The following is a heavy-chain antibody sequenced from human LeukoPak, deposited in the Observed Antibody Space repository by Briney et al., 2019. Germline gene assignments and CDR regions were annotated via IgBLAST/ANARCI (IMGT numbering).Heavy chain of an antibody. CDR2: IYYSGNT. D-gene: IGHD1-7*01. CDR3: ARDTGTYYFAY. J-gene: IGHJ4*02. CDR1: GGSISSGGYY. V-gene: IGHV4-31*03. Sequence: PSQTLSLTCTVSGGSISSGGYYWSWIRQHPGKGLEWIGYIYYSGNTYYNPSLESRVTISIDTSKNHFSLKLSSVTAADTAVYYCARDTGTYYFAYWGQGTLVTVSS.